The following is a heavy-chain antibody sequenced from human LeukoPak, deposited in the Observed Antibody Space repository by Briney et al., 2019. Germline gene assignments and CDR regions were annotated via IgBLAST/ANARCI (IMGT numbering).Heavy chain of an antibody. CDR3: ARHRGSSGWASDH. CDR1: GGSISSYY. CDR2: IYYSGST. D-gene: IGHD6-19*01. J-gene: IGHJ4*02. V-gene: IGHV4-59*08. Sequence: SETLSLTCTVSGGSISSYYWSWIRQPPGKGLEWIGYIYYSGSTNYNPSLKSRVTIPVDTSKNQFSLKLSSVTAADTAVYYCARHRGSSGWASDHWGQGTLVTVSS.